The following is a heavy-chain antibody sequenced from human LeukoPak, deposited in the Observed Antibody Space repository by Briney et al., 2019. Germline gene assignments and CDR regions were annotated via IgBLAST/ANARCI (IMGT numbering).Heavy chain of an antibody. J-gene: IGHJ5*01. CDR1: GFTFSKYA. CDR3: ARALRLAVNLDP. V-gene: IGHV3-23*01. CDR2: ISRSDGTT. D-gene: IGHD6-19*01. Sequence: GGSLRLSCAASGFTFSKYAMSWVRQAPGKGLEWVSAISRSDGTTYYADSVKGRFTISRDNAKNTLYLQMNSLRAEDTAVYYCARALRLAVNLDPWGQGTLVTVSS.